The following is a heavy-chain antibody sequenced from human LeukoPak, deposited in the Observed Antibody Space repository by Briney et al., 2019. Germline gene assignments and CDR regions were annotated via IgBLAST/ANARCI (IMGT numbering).Heavy chain of an antibody. Sequence: GASVKVSCKASGGTFSSYAISWVRQAPGQGLEWMGRIIPILGIANYAQKFQGRVTITADKSTSTAYMGLSSLRSEDTAVYYCARGNTSGWYGWWFDPWGQGTLVTVSS. CDR1: GGTFSSYA. D-gene: IGHD6-19*01. CDR3: ARGNTSGWYGWWFDP. J-gene: IGHJ5*02. V-gene: IGHV1-69*04. CDR2: IIPILGIA.